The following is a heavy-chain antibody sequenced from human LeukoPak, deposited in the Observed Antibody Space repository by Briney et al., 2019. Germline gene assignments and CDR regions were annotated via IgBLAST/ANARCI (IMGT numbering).Heavy chain of an antibody. J-gene: IGHJ5*02. Sequence: GGSLEISCVASGFPFTRDAMKGGRQAPGKGLEWVSSTVSRGTTQYADSVKGRFTVSRDTSKNTLYLQMNSLRADDTAVYYCAKCSTSAYTTGWCNWIDPWGQGTLVTVSS. D-gene: IGHD6-19*01. CDR1: GFPFTRDA. CDR3: AKCSTSAYTTGWCNWIDP. CDR2: TVSRGTT. V-gene: IGHV3-23*01.